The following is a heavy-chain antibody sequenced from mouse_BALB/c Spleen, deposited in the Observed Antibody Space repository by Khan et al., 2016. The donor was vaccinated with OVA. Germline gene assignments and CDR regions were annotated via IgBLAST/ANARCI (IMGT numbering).Heavy chain of an antibody. D-gene: IGHD4-1*01. V-gene: IGHV5-6*01. Sequence: EVKLVESGGDLVKPGGSLKLSCAASGFTFSTYGMSWVRQTPDKRLEWVATISSGGDYTYYPDSVMGRFTISRDNAKSTLCLQMSSLKSEDTAMYYCASHLTGSFAYWGQGTLVTVSA. CDR2: ISSGGDYT. J-gene: IGHJ3*01. CDR3: ASHLTGSFAY. CDR1: GFTFSTYG.